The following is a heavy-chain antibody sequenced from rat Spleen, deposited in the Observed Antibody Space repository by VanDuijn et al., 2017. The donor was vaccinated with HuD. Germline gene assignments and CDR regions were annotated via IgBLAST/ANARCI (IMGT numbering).Heavy chain of an antibody. Sequence: QVQLMESGPGLVQPSETLSLTCTVSGFSLTSYNVHWVRQPPGKGLEWMGVMWSGGSTDYNSLLKSRLSISRDISKSQVFLKMNSLQTEDTATYYCARVPIAEISTSFDYWGQGVMVTVSS. CDR3: ARVPIAEISTSFDY. CDR1: GFSLTSYN. V-gene: IGHV2-45*01. CDR2: MWSGGST. D-gene: IGHD1-2*01. J-gene: IGHJ2*01.